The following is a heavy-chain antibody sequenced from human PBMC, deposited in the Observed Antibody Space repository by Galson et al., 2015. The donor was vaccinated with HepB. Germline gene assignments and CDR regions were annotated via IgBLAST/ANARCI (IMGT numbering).Heavy chain of an antibody. D-gene: IGHD5-12*01. CDR1: GFTFSSYA. V-gene: IGHV3-23*01. CDR2: ISGSGGST. J-gene: IGHJ4*02. Sequence: SLRLSCAASGFTFSSYAMSWVRQAPGKGLEWVSAISGSGGSTYYADSVKGRFTISRDNSKNTLYLQMNSLGAEDTAVYYCAKDMSIVATIYYFDYWGQGTLVTVSS. CDR3: AKDMSIVATIYYFDY.